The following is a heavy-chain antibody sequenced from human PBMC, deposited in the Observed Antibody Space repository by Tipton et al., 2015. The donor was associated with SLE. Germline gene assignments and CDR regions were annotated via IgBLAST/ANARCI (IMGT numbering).Heavy chain of an antibody. CDR1: GGPISDGAYY. J-gene: IGHJ5*02. CDR3: ARGPSPPATAGTVGFDP. Sequence: TLSLTCSVSGGPISDGAYYWSWIRQHPGKGLEWIGYIYYTGATYFNPSLESRVTMSVDTSENQFSLKLSSVTAADTAVYYCARGPSPPATAGTVGFDPWGQRALVTVSS. V-gene: IGHV4-31*03. CDR2: IYYTGAT. D-gene: IGHD1-1*01.